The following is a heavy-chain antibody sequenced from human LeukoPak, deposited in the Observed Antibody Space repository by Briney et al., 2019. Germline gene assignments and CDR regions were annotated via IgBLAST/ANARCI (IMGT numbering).Heavy chain of an antibody. CDR2: IIPIFGTA. V-gene: IGHV1-69*06. D-gene: IGHD6-13*01. CDR1: GGTFSSYA. CDR3: ARGSIAAAGYFDY. J-gene: IGHJ4*02. Sequence: GASVKVSCKASGGTFSSYAISWVRQAPGQGLEWMGGIIPIFGTANYAQKFQGRVTITADKPTSTAYMELSSLRSEDTAVYYCARGSIAAAGYFDYWGQGTLVTVSS.